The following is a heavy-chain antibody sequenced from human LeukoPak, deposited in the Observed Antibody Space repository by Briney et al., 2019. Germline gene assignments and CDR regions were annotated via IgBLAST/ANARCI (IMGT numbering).Heavy chain of an antibody. CDR1: GFTFSSYS. Sequence: GGSLRLSCAASGFTFSSYSMNWVRQAPGKGLEWVSSISSSSSYIYYADSVKGRFTISRDNAKNSLYLQMNSLRAEDTAVYYCARGPVLRYFDRLNYFDYWGQGTLVTVSS. CDR2: ISSSSSYI. CDR3: ARGPVLRYFDRLNYFDY. J-gene: IGHJ4*02. V-gene: IGHV3-21*01. D-gene: IGHD3-9*01.